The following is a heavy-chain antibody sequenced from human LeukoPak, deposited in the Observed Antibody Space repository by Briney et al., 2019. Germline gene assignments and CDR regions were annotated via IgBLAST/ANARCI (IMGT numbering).Heavy chain of an antibody. CDR2: IYTSGST. D-gene: IGHD3-9*01. V-gene: IGHV4-61*02. J-gene: IGHJ6*03. CDR3: ARVAYDILTGYHYYYYMDV. Sequence: SETLSLTCTVSGGSISSGGYYWSWIRQPAGKGLEWIGRIYTSGSTNYNPSLKSRVTISVDTSKNQFSLKLSSVTAADTAVYYCARVAYDILTGYHYYYYMDVWGKGTTVTISS. CDR1: GGSISSGGYY.